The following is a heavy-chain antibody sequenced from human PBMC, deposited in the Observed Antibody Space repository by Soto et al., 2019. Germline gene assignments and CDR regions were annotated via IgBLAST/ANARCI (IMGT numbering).Heavy chain of an antibody. CDR3: AKEILRITMVRGDNWFDP. J-gene: IGHJ5*02. V-gene: IGHV3-23*01. CDR2: ISGSGGST. Sequence: GGSLRLSCAASVFTFSSYAMSWVRQAPGKGLEWVSAISGSGGSTYYADSVKGRFTISRDNSKNTLYLQMNSLRAEDTAVYYCAKEILRITMVRGDNWFDPWGQGTLVTVSS. CDR1: VFTFSSYA. D-gene: IGHD3-10*01.